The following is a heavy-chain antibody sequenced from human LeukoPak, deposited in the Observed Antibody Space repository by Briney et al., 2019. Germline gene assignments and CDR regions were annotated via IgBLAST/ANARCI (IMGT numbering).Heavy chain of an antibody. CDR1: GGTFSSYA. Sequence: ASVKVSCKASGGTFSSYAISRVRQAPGQGLEWMGGIIPIFGTANYAQKFQGRVTITTDESTSTAYMELSSLRSEDTAVYYCARDRAGVSSWFDPWGQGILVTVSS. D-gene: IGHD3-10*01. CDR2: IIPIFGTA. CDR3: ARDRAGVSSWFDP. V-gene: IGHV1-69*05. J-gene: IGHJ5*02.